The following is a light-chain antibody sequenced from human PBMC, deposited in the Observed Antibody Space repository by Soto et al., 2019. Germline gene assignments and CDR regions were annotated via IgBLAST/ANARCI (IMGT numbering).Light chain of an antibody. Sequence: DIQMTQSPSTLSASVGDRVTITCRASQSISSWLAWYQQKPGKAPKLLIHKASILRSGVPSRFSGSGSGTEFTLTISSLQPDDFATYYCQQYXTYSGTFGQGTKV. V-gene: IGKV1-5*03. CDR3: QQYXTYSGT. CDR1: QSISSW. CDR2: KAS. J-gene: IGKJ1*01.